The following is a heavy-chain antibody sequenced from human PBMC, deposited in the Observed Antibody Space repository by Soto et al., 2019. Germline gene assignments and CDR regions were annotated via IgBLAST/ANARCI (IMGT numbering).Heavy chain of an antibody. CDR3: ARWDYGDYPPYYYGMDV. J-gene: IGHJ6*02. CDR2: ISAYNGNT. Sequence: QVQLVQSGAEVKKPGASVKVSCKASGYTFTSYGISWVRQAPGHGLEWMGWISAYNGNTNYAQKLQGRVTMTTDTSTSTAYMELRSLRSDDTAVYYCARWDYGDYPPYYYGMDVSGQGTTVTVSS. D-gene: IGHD4-17*01. V-gene: IGHV1-18*01. CDR1: GYTFTSYG.